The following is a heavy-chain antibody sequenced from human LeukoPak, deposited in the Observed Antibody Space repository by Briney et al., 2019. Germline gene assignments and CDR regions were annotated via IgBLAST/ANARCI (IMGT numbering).Heavy chain of an antibody. V-gene: IGHV3-7*01. CDR1: GYSFISYW. D-gene: IGHD3-3*01. Sequence: PGESLKISCKGSGYSFISYWIGWVRQAPGKGLEWVANIKQDGSEKYYVDSVKGRFTISRDNAKNSLYLQMNSLRAEDTAVYYCARVHYDFWSGYYTRAFDIWGQGTMVTVSS. J-gene: IGHJ3*02. CDR2: IKQDGSEK. CDR3: ARVHYDFWSGYYTRAFDI.